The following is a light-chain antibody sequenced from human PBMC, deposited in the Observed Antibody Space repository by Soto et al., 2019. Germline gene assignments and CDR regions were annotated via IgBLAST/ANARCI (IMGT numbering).Light chain of an antibody. Sequence: QSALTQPASVSGSPGQSITISCTGTSSDVGSYNYVSWYQQHPGKAPKLIIYEVSDRPSGISSRFSGSKSGNTAFLTISGLQTEDEADYYCSSYTSSSTLFGTGTKVTVL. J-gene: IGLJ1*01. CDR1: SSDVGSYNY. V-gene: IGLV2-14*01. CDR2: EVS. CDR3: SSYTSSSTL.